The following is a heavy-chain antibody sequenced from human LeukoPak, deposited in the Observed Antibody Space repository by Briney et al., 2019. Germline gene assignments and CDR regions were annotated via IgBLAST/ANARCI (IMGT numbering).Heavy chain of an antibody. Sequence: GGSLRLSCAASGFTFTIYAMTWVRQAPGKGLEWVSGIYGSGQTTYYADPVKGRFTISRDNSKNTLYLQMGSLGLGDTAVYYCAKVSKQGPYGYLDCWGQGALGTVSP. J-gene: IGHJ4*02. D-gene: IGHD6-19*01. CDR3: AKVSKQGPYGYLDC. CDR2: IYGSGQTT. V-gene: IGHV3-23*01. CDR1: GFTFTIYA.